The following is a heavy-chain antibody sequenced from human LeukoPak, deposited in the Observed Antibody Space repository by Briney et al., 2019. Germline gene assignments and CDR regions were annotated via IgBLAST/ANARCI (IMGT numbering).Heavy chain of an antibody. J-gene: IGHJ4*02. CDR2: ISGSGGST. D-gene: IGHD1-26*01. V-gene: IGHV3-23*01. CDR3: AKDFYSYPDY. CDR1: GFTFSSYG. Sequence: PGGSLRLSCAASGFTFSSYGMSWVRQAPGEGLEWVSAISGSGGSTYYADSVKGRFTISRDNSKNTLYLQMNSLRAEDTAVYYCAKDFYSYPDYWGQGTLVTVSS.